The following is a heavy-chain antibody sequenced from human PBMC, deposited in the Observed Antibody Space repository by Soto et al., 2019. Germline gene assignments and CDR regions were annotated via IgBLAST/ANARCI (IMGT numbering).Heavy chain of an antibody. CDR2: IVPVFGTP. Sequence: QVQLVQSEAELKKPGSSVKVSCKASGGSFSNYALSWVRQAPGQGLEWMGGIVPVFGTPNYAQKFQGRVTITADESTSTAYLELSSLRSDDTAVYYCARDRDTYYQDNRGYYEWLEYWGQGTRVTVSS. CDR3: ARDRDTYYQDNRGYYEWLEY. J-gene: IGHJ4*02. V-gene: IGHV1-69*12. CDR1: GGSFSNYA. D-gene: IGHD3-22*01.